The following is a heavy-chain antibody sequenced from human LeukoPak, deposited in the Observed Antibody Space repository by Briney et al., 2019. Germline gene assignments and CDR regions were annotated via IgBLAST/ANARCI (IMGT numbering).Heavy chain of an antibody. Sequence: GGPLTLSCAASGFPFSNYWMQWVHQAPGTAAVWVSRINSDARSTSYADSVKGRFTISRDNAKNTLYLQMNSLRAEDTAVYYCARGADTGYSSDSWGQGTLVTVSS. CDR1: GFPFSNYW. D-gene: IGHD6-19*01. CDR2: INSDARST. CDR3: ARGADTGYSSDS. J-gene: IGHJ5*02. V-gene: IGHV3-74*01.